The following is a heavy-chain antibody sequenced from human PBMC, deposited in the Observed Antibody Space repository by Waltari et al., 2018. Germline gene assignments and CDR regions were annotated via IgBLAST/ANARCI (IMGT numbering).Heavy chain of an antibody. CDR1: GGSISSSSHY. CDR2: IYYSGST. D-gene: IGHD3-22*01. CDR3: ARRTPHHYDSSGYSTPFDY. Sequence: QLQLQESGPGLVKPSETLSLTCTVSGGSISSSSHYWGWIRQPPGKGLEWIGTIYYSGSTYYNPSLKSRVTISVDTSKNQFSLKVSSVTAADTAVYYCARRTPHHYDSSGYSTPFDYWGLGTLVTVSS. V-gene: IGHV4-39*01. J-gene: IGHJ4*02.